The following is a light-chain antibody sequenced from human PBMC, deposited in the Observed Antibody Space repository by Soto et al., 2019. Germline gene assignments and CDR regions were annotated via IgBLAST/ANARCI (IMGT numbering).Light chain of an antibody. CDR3: QQGSRTPSGT. J-gene: IGKJ1*01. V-gene: IGKV1-39*01. CDR1: QSISTY. CDR2: ATS. Sequence: SQSISTYLIWYQQKPGKAPKLLIYATSSLQSGVPSRFSVCLSGTDVTLISSRLPPYDFTPFSYQQGSRTPSGTFGQGTKVDIK.